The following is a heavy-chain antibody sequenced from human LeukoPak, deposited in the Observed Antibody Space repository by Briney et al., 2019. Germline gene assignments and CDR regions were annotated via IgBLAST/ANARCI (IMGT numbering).Heavy chain of an antibody. CDR2: IYYSDSGQM. V-gene: IGHV4-39*01. J-gene: IGHJ3*02. CDR3: ARRPPALGAFDI. Sequence: NPSETLSLTCTVSGGSISGSSSYWGWIRQSPGRGLGWIGSIYYSDSGQMFYNPSLKGRVTMSADTSKNQFSLRVTSVTAADTAMYYCARRPPALGAFDIWGQGAMVSVSS. CDR1: GGSISGSSSY.